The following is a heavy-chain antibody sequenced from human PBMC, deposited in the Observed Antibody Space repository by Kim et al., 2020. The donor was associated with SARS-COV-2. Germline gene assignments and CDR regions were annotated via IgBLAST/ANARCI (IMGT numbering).Heavy chain of an antibody. D-gene: IGHD3-10*01. J-gene: IGHJ5*02. Sequence: SETLSLTCAVYGGSFSGYYWSWIRQPPGKGLEWIGEINHSGSTNYNPSLKSRLPIPVDTSKNQFSLKLSSVTAADTAVYYCARERNYYGSGNWFDPWGQG. V-gene: IGHV4-34*01. CDR3: ARERNYYGSGNWFDP. CDR1: GGSFSGYY. CDR2: INHSGST.